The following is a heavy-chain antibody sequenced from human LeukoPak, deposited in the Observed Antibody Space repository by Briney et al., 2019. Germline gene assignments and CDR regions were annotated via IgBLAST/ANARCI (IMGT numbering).Heavy chain of an antibody. CDR1: GFTFSTYA. D-gene: IGHD6-19*01. CDR3: AKERNLEIAVAGTIFDY. Sequence: GGSLRLSCVASGFTFSTYAMSWVRQAPGKGLEWVSPISRNGDNTFYADSVKGRFTISRDNSKNMIYLEMTSLKAEDTAVYYCAKERNLEIAVAGTIFDYWGQGTLVTVSS. J-gene: IGHJ4*02. V-gene: IGHV3-23*01. CDR2: ISRNGDNT.